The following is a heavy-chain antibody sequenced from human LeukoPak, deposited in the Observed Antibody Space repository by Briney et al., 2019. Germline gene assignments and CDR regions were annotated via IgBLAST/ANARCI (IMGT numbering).Heavy chain of an antibody. CDR3: ARDSGNYDSSGYYGGPVY. J-gene: IGHJ4*02. CDR2: INHSGST. D-gene: IGHD3-22*01. CDR1: GGSFSGYY. V-gene: IGHV4-34*01. Sequence: SETLSLTCAVYGGSFSGYYWSWIRQPPGKGLEWIGEINHSGSTNYNPSLKSRVTISVDTSKNQFSLKLSSVTAADTAVYYCARDSGNYDSSGYYGGPVYWGQGTLVTVSS.